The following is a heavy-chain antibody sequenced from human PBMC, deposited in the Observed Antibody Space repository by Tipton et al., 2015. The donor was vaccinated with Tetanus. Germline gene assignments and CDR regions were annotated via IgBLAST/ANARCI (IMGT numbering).Heavy chain of an antibody. Sequence: LRLSCAVSGGSISSRDHYWTWIRQSPGKGLEWIGYIYYSGSTNYNPSLKSRVTISVDTSKNQFSLKLSSVTAADTSVYFCARGIDAYKTGNYWGQGTLVTVSS. CDR3: ARGIDAYKTGNY. CDR1: GGSISSRDHY. V-gene: IGHV4-61*08. D-gene: IGHD5-24*01. CDR2: IYYSGST. J-gene: IGHJ4*02.